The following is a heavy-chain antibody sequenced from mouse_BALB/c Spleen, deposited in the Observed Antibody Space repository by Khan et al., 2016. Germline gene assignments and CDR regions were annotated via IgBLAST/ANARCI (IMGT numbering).Heavy chain of an antibody. CDR2: IDTANGNT. CDR3: PKSLGAHAMDY. CDR1: GFNIKDTY. J-gene: IGHJ4*01. D-gene: IGHD3-3*01. V-gene: IGHV14-3*02. Sequence: VQLQQSGAELVKPGASVKLSCTASGFNIKDTYIHWVKQRPEQGLEWIGRIDTANGNTKYDPKFQGTATITSDTSSNTAYLQLSSLTSEDTAVYYCPKSLGAHAMDYWGQGTSVTVSS.